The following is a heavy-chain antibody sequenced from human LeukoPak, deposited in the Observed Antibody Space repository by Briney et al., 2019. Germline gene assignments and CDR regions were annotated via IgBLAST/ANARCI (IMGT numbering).Heavy chain of an antibody. CDR3: ARDLGMATIIGRGFDY. V-gene: IGHV6-1*01. CDR1: GDSVSSNSAA. J-gene: IGHJ4*02. CDR2: TYYRSKWYD. Sequence: SQTLSLTCAISGDSVSSNSAAWNWIRQSPSRGLEWLGRTYYRSKWYDDYAVSVKSRIIINPDTSKNQFSLHLNSVTPGDTAVYYCARDLGMATIIGRGFDYWGQGTLVTVSS. D-gene: IGHD5-24*01.